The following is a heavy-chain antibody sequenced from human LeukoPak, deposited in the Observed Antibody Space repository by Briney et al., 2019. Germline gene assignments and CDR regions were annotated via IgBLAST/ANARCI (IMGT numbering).Heavy chain of an antibody. CDR1: GYTFTGYY. CDR3: ARDTSHLYYYYYYYMDV. J-gene: IGHJ6*03. D-gene: IGHD2-2*01. CDR2: INPSGGST. V-gene: IGHV1-46*01. Sequence: ASVKVSCKASGYTFTGYYMHWVRQAPGQGLEWMGIINPSGGSTSYAQKFQGRVTMTRDMSTSTVYMELSSLRSEDTAVYYCARDTSHLYYYYYYYMDVWGKGTTVTVSS.